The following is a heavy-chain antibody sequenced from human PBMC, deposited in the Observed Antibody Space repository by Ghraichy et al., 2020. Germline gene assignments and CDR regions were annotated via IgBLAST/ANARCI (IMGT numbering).Heavy chain of an antibody. CDR3: ARISGYRKTYYYYMDV. D-gene: IGHD5-18*01. CDR1: GGSFSGYY. J-gene: IGHJ6*03. V-gene: IGHV4-34*01. Sequence: SETLSLTCAVYGGSFSGYYWSWIRQPPGKGLEWIGEINHSGNTNYNPSLKSRVTISVDTSKNQFSLKLSSVTAADTAVYYCARISGYRKTYYYYMDVWGKGTTVTVSS. CDR2: INHSGNT.